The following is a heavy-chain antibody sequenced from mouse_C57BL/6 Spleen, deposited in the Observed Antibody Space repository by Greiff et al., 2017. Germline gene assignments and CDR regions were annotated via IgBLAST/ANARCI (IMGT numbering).Heavy chain of an antibody. CDR2: INPNNGGT. D-gene: IGHD2-1*01. J-gene: IGHJ2*01. CDR3: ARERIYYCNFSYFDY. V-gene: IGHV1-26*01. CDR1: GYTFTDYY. Sequence: EVKLQQSGPELVKPGASVKISCKASGYTFTDYYMNWVKQSHGKSLEWIGDINPNNGGTSYNQKFKGKATLTVAKSSSTAYMELRSLTSEDSAVYYCARERIYYCNFSYFDYWGQGTTLTVSS.